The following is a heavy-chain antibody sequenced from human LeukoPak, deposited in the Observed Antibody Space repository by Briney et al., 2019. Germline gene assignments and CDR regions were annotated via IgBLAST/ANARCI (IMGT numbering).Heavy chain of an antibody. V-gene: IGHV1-8*01. CDR3: ARVGYSFWPNYYYGKAA. J-gene: IGHJ6*04. Sequence: ASVKVSCKASGYTFTSYDINWVRQATGQGLEWMGWMNPNSGNTGYAQKFQGRVTMTRNTSISTAYMELSSLRSEDTAVYYCARVGYSFWPNYYYGKAAVGKASTV. D-gene: IGHD2-15*01. CDR1: GYTFTSYD. CDR2: MNPNSGNT.